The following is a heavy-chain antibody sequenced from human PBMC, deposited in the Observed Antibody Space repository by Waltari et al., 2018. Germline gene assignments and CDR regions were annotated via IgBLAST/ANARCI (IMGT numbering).Heavy chain of an antibody. CDR2: IIPIFGTA. CDR1: GGTFSSYA. Sequence: QVQLVQSGAEVKKPGSSVKVSCKASGGTFSSYAISWVRQAPGQGLEWMGGIIPIFGTANDAQKFQGRVTITADESTSTAYMELSSLRSEDTAVYYCARDFDYDILTGYAFDIWGQGTMVTVSS. D-gene: IGHD3-9*01. J-gene: IGHJ3*02. V-gene: IGHV1-69*13. CDR3: ARDFDYDILTGYAFDI.